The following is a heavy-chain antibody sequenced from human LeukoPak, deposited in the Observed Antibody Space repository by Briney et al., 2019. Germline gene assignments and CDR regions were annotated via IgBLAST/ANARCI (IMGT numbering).Heavy chain of an antibody. J-gene: IGHJ3*02. CDR3: ARVGVYCSSTSCSYDAFDI. D-gene: IGHD2-2*01. CDR2: IYTSGST. V-gene: IGHV4-4*07. Sequence: SETLSLTCTVSGGSISSYYWSWIRQLAGKGLEWIGRIYTSGSTNYNPSLKSRVTMSVDTSKNQFSLKLSSVTAADTAVYYCARVGVYCSSTSCSYDAFDIWGQGTMVTVSS. CDR1: GGSISSYY.